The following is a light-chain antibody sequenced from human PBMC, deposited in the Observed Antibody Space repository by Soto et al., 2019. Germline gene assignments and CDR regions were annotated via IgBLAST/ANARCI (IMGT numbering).Light chain of an antibody. V-gene: IGLV2-14*01. CDR3: SSYTSSRV. CDR2: EVS. CDR1: SSDVGGYNY. J-gene: IGLJ3*02. Sequence: QSVLTQPASVSGSPGQSFTISCTGTSSDVGGYNYVSWYQQHPGKAPKLMIYEVSNRPSGVSNRFSGSKSGNTASLTISGLQAEDEADYYCSSYTSSRVFGGGTKVTVL.